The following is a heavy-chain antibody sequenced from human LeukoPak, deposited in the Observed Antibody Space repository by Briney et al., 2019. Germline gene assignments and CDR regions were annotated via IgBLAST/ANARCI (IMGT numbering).Heavy chain of an antibody. CDR2: IYHSGST. CDR3: ASYMVRGVTANWFDP. D-gene: IGHD3-10*01. CDR1: GGSISSSNW. V-gene: IGHV4-4*02. J-gene: IGHJ5*02. Sequence: SETLSLTCAVSGGSISSSNWWSWVRPPPGKGLEWIGEIYHSGSTNYNPSLKSRVTISVDKSKNQFSLKLSSVTAADTAVYYCASYMVRGVTANWFDPWGQGTLVTVSS.